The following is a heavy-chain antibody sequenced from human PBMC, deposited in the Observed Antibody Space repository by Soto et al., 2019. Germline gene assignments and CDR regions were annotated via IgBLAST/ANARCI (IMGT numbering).Heavy chain of an antibody. CDR2: IIPIFGTA. J-gene: IGHJ5*02. Sequence: GASVKVSCKASGGTFSSYAISWVRQAPGQGLEWMGGIIPIFGTANYAQKFQGRVTITADKSTSTAYMELSSLRSEDTAVYYCARDFQANNWNLNWFDPWGQGTLVTVSS. CDR3: ARDFQANNWNLNWFDP. CDR1: GGTFSSYA. D-gene: IGHD1-7*01. V-gene: IGHV1-69*06.